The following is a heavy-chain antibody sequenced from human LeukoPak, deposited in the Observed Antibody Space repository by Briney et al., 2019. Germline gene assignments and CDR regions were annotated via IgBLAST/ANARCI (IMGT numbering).Heavy chain of an antibody. CDR2: ISSSSSYI. D-gene: IGHD3-9*01. CDR1: GFTFSSYS. CDR3: ARLGSDILTGYPYYFDY. Sequence: GGSLRLSCAASGFTFSSYSMNWVRQAPGKGLEWVSSISSSSSYIYYADSVKGRFTISRDNAKNSLYLQMNSLRAEDTAVYYCARLGSDILTGYPYYFDYWGQGTLVTVSS. V-gene: IGHV3-21*01. J-gene: IGHJ4*02.